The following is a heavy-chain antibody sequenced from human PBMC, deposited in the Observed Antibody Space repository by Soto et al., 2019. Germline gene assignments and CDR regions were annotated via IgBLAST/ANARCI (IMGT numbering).Heavy chain of an antibody. CDR3: ATPTGGNYVGGFDI. V-gene: IGHV5-51*01. J-gene: IGHJ3*02. CDR1: GNSFTTYW. D-gene: IGHD1-7*01. CDR2: IYPDDSDT. Sequence: PGESLKISCKGSGNSFTTYWINWVRQMPGKGLEWMGIIYPDDSDTRYSPSFQGQVSISADKSISTAYLQWSSLKASDSAMYYCATPTGGNYVGGFDIWGLGTMVTVSS.